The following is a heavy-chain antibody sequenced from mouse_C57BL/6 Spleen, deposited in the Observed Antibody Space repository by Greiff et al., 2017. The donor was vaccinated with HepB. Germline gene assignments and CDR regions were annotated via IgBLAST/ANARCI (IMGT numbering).Heavy chain of an antibody. CDR3: ARGRYRQGYYYAMDY. CDR1: GYTFTDYY. D-gene: IGHD3-3*01. V-gene: IGHV1-76*01. CDR2: IYPGSGNT. J-gene: IGHJ4*01. Sequence: VQLQQSGAELVRPGASVKLSCKASGYTFTDYYINWVKQRPGQGLEWIARIYPGSGNTYYNEKFKGKATLTAEKSSSTAYMQLSSLTFEDSAVYVCARGRYRQGYYYAMDYWGQGTSVTVSS.